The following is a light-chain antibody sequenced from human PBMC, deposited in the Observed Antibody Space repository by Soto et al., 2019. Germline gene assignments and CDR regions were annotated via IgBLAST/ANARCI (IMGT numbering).Light chain of an antibody. CDR3: CSYAGSSTFVL. Sequence: QSALTQPDSVSGSPGQSITISCTGTTGDVGSYNLVSWYQQHPGKAPKLIIYEVTKRPSGVSNRFSGSPSGNTASLTISGLQAEDEADYYCCSYAGSSTFVLFGGGTKLTVL. V-gene: IGLV2-23*02. CDR2: EVT. CDR1: TGDVGSYNL. J-gene: IGLJ2*01.